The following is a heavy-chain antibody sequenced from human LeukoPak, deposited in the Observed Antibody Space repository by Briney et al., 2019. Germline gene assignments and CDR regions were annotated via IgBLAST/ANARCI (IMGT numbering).Heavy chain of an antibody. CDR2: ISTSGT. Sequence: PGGSLRLSCAASGFYFRDHWMDWVRQAPGKGLEWVSVISTSGTYYAESVKGRFTISRDNSKNTLYLQMSSLRAEDTAVYYCAKNINHLEWGQGTLVTVSS. J-gene: IGHJ4*02. CDR3: AKNINHLE. V-gene: IGHV3-23*01. CDR1: GFYFRDHW. D-gene: IGHD1-14*01.